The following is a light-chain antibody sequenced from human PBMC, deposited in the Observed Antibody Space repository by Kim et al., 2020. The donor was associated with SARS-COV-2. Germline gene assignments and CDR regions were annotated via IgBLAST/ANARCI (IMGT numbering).Light chain of an antibody. J-gene: IGLJ1*01. V-gene: IGLV2-11*01. CDR2: DVS. CDR3: CSYTGSSYV. CDR1: SSDVGDYNY. Sequence: QSALTQPRSVSGSPGQSVTISCTGTSSDVGDYNYVSWYQHHPGKAPKLMIYDVSMRPSGVPDRFSGSKSDNTASLTISGLQAEDEADYYCCSYTGSSYVFGTGTKVTVL.